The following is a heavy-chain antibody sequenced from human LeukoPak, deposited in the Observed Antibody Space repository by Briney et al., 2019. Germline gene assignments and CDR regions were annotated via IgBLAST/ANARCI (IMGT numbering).Heavy chain of an antibody. V-gene: IGHV4-39*07. D-gene: IGHD5-18*01. CDR1: GGSISSSSYY. CDR3: ASSSWILGGWFDP. CDR2: IYYSGST. Sequence: SETLSLTCTVSGGSISSSSYYWGWIRQPPGKGLEWIGSIYYSGSTYYNPSLKSRVTISVDTSKNQFSLKLSSVTAADTAVYYCASSSWILGGWFDPWGQGTLVTVSS. J-gene: IGHJ5*02.